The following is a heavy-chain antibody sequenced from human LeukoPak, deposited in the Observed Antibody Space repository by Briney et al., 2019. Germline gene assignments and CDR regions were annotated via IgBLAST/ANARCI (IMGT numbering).Heavy chain of an antibody. Sequence: SETLSLTCTVSDGSVSSSSYYWGWIRQPPGKGLEWIGPIYYSGSTHYNPSLKSRVTISVDTSKNRFSLKLTSVTAADTAVYFCARADIVVVPSAPRDVFDIWGQGTMVTVSS. CDR2: IYYSGST. CDR1: DGSVSSSSYY. CDR3: ARADIVVVPSAPRDVFDI. V-gene: IGHV4-39*07. D-gene: IGHD2-2*01. J-gene: IGHJ3*02.